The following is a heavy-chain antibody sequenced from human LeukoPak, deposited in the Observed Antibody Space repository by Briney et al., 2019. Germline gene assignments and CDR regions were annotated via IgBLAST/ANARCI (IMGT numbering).Heavy chain of an antibody. V-gene: IGHV1-2*02. Sequence: ASVNVSCKASGYTFTDYYIHGVRQAPGQGLEGMGWSNPNSGGTKYAQKFQGRVTMTRDTSTSTAYMDLSRLRSDDTAVYYCARDGMGSNRSYYYYSGMDVWGQGTTVTVSS. CDR1: GYTFTDYY. J-gene: IGHJ6*02. CDR2: SNPNSGGT. D-gene: IGHD1-26*01. CDR3: ARDGMGSNRSYYYYSGMDV.